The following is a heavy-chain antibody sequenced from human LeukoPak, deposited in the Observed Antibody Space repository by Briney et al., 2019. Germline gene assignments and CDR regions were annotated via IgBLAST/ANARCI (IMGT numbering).Heavy chain of an antibody. V-gene: IGHV1-18*04. CDR2: ISAYNGNT. CDR3: ARDHYPYYYDSSGYFVAFDI. Sequence: ASVKVSCKASGYTFTSYYMHWVRQAPGQGLEWMGWISAYNGNTNYAQKLQGRVTMTTDTSTSTAYMELRSLRSDDTAVYYCARDHYPYYYDSSGYFVAFDIWGQGTMVTVSS. CDR1: GYTFTSYY. D-gene: IGHD3-22*01. J-gene: IGHJ3*02.